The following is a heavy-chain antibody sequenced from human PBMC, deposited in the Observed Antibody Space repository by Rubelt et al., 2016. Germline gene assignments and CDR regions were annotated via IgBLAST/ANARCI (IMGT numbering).Heavy chain of an antibody. D-gene: IGHD1-7*01. CDR3: ARSRYNWNYGAFDI. Sequence: QVQLQQWGAGLLKPSETLSLTCAVYGGSFSGYYWSWIRQPPGKGLEWIGEINHSGTTNYNQALKVAVTISVDTAKNQFSLKLSSGTAAETAVYYCARSRYNWNYGAFDIWGQGTMVTVSS. J-gene: IGHJ3*02. CDR2: INHSGTT. V-gene: IGHV4-34*01. CDR1: GGSFSGYY.